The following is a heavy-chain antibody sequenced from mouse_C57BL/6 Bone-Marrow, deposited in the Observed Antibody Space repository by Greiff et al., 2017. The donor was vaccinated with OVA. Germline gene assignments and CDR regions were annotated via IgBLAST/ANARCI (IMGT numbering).Heavy chain of an antibody. CDR3: ERIKAYYSKGGYAMDY. CDR1: GYTFTDYY. Sequence: QVQLKESGAELVRPGASVKLSCKASGYTFTDYYINWVKQRPGKGLEWIARIYPGSGNTYYNEKFKGKATMTAEKSSSTAYMQLSSLTSEHSAVYFYERIKAYYSKGGYAMDYWGQGTSVTVSS. CDR2: IYPGSGNT. D-gene: IGHD2-5*01. V-gene: IGHV1-76*01. J-gene: IGHJ4*01.